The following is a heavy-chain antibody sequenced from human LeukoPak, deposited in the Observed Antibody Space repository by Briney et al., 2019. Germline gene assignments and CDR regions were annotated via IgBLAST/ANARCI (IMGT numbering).Heavy chain of an antibody. D-gene: IGHD5-18*01. V-gene: IGHV3-23*01. CDR3: AKDPLKINTAMAPQGVDY. Sequence: GGSLRPSCAASGFTFSILDMSWVRQAPGKGLEWVSAISGNGGRTYYADSVKGRFTISRDNSKNTLYLQMNSLRAEDTAAYYCAKDPLKINTAMAPQGVDYWGQGTLVTVSS. CDR1: GFTFSILD. CDR2: ISGNGGRT. J-gene: IGHJ4*02.